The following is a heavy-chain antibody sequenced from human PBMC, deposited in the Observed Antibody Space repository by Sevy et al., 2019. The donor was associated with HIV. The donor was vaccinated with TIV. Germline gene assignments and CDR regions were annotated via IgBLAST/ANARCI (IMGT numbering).Heavy chain of an antibody. CDR2: IWYEGSET. CDR1: GFIFSNHG. J-gene: IGHJ6*02. CDR3: ARDVDSNYDGIDA. V-gene: IGHV3-33*01. Sequence: GGSLRLSCAASGFIFSNHGMHWVRQAPGKGLEWVARIWYEGSETYYGESVKGGFNISRDNSKNTVDLQMNSLRVEDTAVYYCARDVDSNYDGIDAWGQGTTVTVSS. D-gene: IGHD4-4*01.